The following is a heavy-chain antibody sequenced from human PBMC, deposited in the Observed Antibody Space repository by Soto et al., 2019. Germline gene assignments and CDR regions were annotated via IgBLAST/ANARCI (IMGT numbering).Heavy chain of an antibody. J-gene: IGHJ4*02. CDR3: VRFGGAAAGPGDY. CDR1: EFTFSSYE. V-gene: IGHV3-48*03. Sequence: SLRLSCVASEFTFSSYEMNWVRQAPGKGLEWVSYISSSGGTIYYTDSVKGRFTISRDNAKKSLYLQMNSLRAEDTAVYYCVRFGGAAAGPGDYWGQGTLVTVSS. CDR2: ISSSGGTI. D-gene: IGHD6-13*01.